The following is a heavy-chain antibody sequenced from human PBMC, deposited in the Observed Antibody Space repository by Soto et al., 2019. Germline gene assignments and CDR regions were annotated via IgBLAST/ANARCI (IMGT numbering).Heavy chain of an antibody. V-gene: IGHV5-10-1*01. Sequence: PGESLKISCKASGYSFTSYWISWVRQMPGKGLEWMWTIDPSDSYTNYSHPFQGHVTISADKSMSTAYLQWSSLKASDTAMYYCARFSSSRLGYYDGMDVWGQGTMVTVSS. CDR1: GYSFTSYW. CDR3: ARFSSSRLGYYDGMDV. J-gene: IGHJ6*02. CDR2: IDPSDSYT. D-gene: IGHD6-6*01.